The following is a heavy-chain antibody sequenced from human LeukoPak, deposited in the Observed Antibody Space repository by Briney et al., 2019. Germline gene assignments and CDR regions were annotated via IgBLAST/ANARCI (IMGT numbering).Heavy chain of an antibody. Sequence: ASVKVSCKASGYTFTNYYMHWMRQAPGQRFEWMGMTNPDGGSTTYAQKFQDRVTMTTDTSTSTVYMELSSLRSEDTAVYYCAREVMRGSGIYYKLKWFDPWGQGTLVTVSS. J-gene: IGHJ5*02. D-gene: IGHD3-10*01. CDR3: AREVMRGSGIYYKLKWFDP. V-gene: IGHV1-46*01. CDR1: GYTFTNYY. CDR2: TNPDGGST.